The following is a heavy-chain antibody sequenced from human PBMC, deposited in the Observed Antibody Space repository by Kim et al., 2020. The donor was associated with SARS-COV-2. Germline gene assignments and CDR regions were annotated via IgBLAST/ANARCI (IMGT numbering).Heavy chain of an antibody. D-gene: IGHD3-10*01. J-gene: IGHJ4*02. CDR3: ARGGVGMVRGVYYFDY. CDR1: GGSFSGYY. V-gene: IGHV4-34*01. CDR2: INHSGST. Sequence: SETLSLTCAVYGGSFSGYYWSWIRQPPGKGLEWIGEINHSGSTNYNPSLKSRVTISVDTSKNQFSLKLSSVTAADTAVYYCARGGVGMVRGVYYFDYWGQGTLVTVSS.